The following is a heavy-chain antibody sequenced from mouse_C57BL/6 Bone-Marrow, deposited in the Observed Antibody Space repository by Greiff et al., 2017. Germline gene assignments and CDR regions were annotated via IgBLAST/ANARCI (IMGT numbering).Heavy chain of an antibody. J-gene: IGHJ1*03. D-gene: IGHD1-1*01. CDR1: GYTFTSYW. V-gene: IGHV1-55*01. CDR2: IYPGSGST. CDR3: AREGIYYYGRSPLGLGV. Sequence: QVQLQQPGAELVKPGASVKMSCKASGYTFTSYWITWVKQRPGHGLEWIGDIYPGSGSTNYNEKFKSKATLTVDTSSSTAYMQLSSLTSEDSAVYYCAREGIYYYGRSPLGLGVWGTGTTVTVSS.